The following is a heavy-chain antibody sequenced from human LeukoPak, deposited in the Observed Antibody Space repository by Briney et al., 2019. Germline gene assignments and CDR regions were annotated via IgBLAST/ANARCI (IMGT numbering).Heavy chain of an antibody. D-gene: IGHD3-10*01. Sequence: ASVKVPCKASGYTFTSYAMHWVRQATGQRLEWMGWINAGNGNTKYSQKFQGRVTITRDTSASTAYMELSSLRSEDTAVYYCARGGDYYGSGSYRPKYYYYGMDVWGKGTTVTVSS. CDR3: ARGGDYYGSGSYRPKYYYYGMDV. CDR1: GYTFTSYA. V-gene: IGHV1-3*01. CDR2: INAGNGNT. J-gene: IGHJ6*04.